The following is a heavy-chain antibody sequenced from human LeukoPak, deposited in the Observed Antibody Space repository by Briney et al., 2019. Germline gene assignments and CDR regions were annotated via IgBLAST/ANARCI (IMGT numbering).Heavy chain of an antibody. CDR2: LYTSGST. Sequence: TSETLSLTCSVSGGSLSSGTYYWSWIRQPAGKGLEWIGRLYTSGSTNYNPSLKSRVTISVDTSKNQFSLKLSSVTAADTAVYYCARETIVVVPAAMQDYFDCWGQGTLVTVSS. D-gene: IGHD2-2*01. J-gene: IGHJ4*02. CDR3: ARETIVVVPAAMQDYFDC. V-gene: IGHV4-61*02. CDR1: GGSLSSGTYY.